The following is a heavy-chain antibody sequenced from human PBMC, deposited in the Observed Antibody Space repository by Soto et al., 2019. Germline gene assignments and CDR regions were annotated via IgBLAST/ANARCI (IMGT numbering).Heavy chain of an antibody. D-gene: IGHD2-8*01. V-gene: IGHV1-18*01. Sequence: ASVKVSCKASGYTFTSYGISWVRQAPGQGLEWMGWISAYNGNTNYAQKLQGRVTMTTDTSTSTAYMELRSLRSDDTAVYYCARPTYHCTNGVCYPWFDPWGQGTLVTVSS. CDR1: GYTFTSYG. CDR3: ARPTYHCTNGVCYPWFDP. J-gene: IGHJ5*02. CDR2: ISAYNGNT.